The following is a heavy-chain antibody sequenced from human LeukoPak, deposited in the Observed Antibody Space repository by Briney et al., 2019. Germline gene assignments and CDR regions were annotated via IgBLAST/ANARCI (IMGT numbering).Heavy chain of an antibody. CDR1: GFSFRTYG. CDR2: ISYDGTTK. CDR3: AKGVETSTTGELPYYFDY. V-gene: IGHV3-30*18. D-gene: IGHD3-10*01. J-gene: IGHJ4*02. Sequence: PGGSLRLSCGVSGFSFRTYGMHWVRQAPGKGLEWVSIISYDGTTKDYTDSVKGRFTISRDNSKNTLYLQMTSLRTEDTAVYYCAKGVETSTTGELPYYFDYWGQGTLVTVSS.